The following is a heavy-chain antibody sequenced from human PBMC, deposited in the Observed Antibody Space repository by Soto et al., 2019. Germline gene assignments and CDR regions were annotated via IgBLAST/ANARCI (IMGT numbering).Heavy chain of an antibody. V-gene: IGHV4-31*03. CDR2: IYCSWIT. J-gene: IGHJ5*02. D-gene: IGHD3-3*01. CDR3: ARWWSGSRQGFDP. CDR1: GGSISSGDYY. Sequence: QVQLQESGPGLVKPSQTLSLTCTVSGGSISSGDYYWSWIRQHPGKGLEWIGYIYCSWITYYNPYLKCRVTISVATSKNQFSLKLSSVTAADTAVYYCARWWSGSRQGFDPWGQGTLVTVSS.